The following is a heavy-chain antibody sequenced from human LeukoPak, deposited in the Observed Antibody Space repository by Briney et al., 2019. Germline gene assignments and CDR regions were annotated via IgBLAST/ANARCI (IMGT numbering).Heavy chain of an antibody. V-gene: IGHV4-34*01. CDR3: ARGRSGTGNWFDP. Sequence: SETLSLTYAVYGGSFSGYYWSWIRQPPGKGLEWIGEINHSGSTNYNPSLKSRVTISVDTSKNQFSLKLSSVTAADTAVYYCARGRSGTGNWFDPWGQGTLVTVSS. CDR2: INHSGST. D-gene: IGHD1-7*01. J-gene: IGHJ5*02. CDR1: GGSFSGYY.